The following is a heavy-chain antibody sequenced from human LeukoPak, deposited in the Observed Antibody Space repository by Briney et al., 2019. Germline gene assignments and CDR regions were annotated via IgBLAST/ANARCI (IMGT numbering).Heavy chain of an antibody. D-gene: IGHD3-9*01. J-gene: IGHJ6*04. V-gene: IGHV4-59*01. CDR2: IYYSGCT. CDR3: ARDPIRGYDILTGYYHSGMDV. CDR1: GGSISSYY. Sequence: SETLSLTRTVSGGSISSYYWSWIRQPPGKGLEGIGYIYYSGCTNYNPSLKSRVTISVDTSKNQFSLKLSSVTAADTAVYYCARDPIRGYDILTGYYHSGMDVWGKGTTVTVSS.